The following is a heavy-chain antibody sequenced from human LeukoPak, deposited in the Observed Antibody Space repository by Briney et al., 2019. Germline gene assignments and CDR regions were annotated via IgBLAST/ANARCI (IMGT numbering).Heavy chain of an antibody. CDR3: ASTHSSGWYNSFDY. D-gene: IGHD6-19*01. J-gene: IGHJ4*02. CDR2: IYYSGST. Sequence: SETLSLTCTVSGGSISSSSYYWGWIRQPPGKGLEWIGSIYYSGSTSYNPSLKSRVTISVDTSKNQFSLKLSSVTAADTAVYYCASTHSSGWYNSFDYWGQGTLVTVSS. CDR1: GGSISSSSYY. V-gene: IGHV4-39*07.